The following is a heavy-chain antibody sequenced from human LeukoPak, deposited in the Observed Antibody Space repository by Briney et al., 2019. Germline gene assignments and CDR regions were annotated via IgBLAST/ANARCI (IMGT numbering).Heavy chain of an antibody. CDR2: IKQDGSEK. V-gene: IGHV3-7*01. J-gene: IGHJ3*02. CDR1: GSTFSSYW. D-gene: IGHD5-18*01. CDR3: ASTLNTGYDAFDI. Sequence: GGSLRLSCAASGSTFSSYWMSWVCQAPGKGLEWVANIKQDGSEKYYVDSVKGRFTISRDNAKNSLYLQMNSLRAEDTAVYYCASTLNTGYDAFDIWGQGTMVTVSS.